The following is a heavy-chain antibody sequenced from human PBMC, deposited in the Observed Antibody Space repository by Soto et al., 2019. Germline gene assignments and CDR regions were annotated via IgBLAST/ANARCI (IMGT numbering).Heavy chain of an antibody. J-gene: IGHJ6*02. CDR3: TTDPAGYYYYGMDV. D-gene: IGHD3-10*01. CDR1: GFTFSNAW. V-gene: IGHV3-15*01. CDR2: IKSKTDGGTT. Sequence: EGSLRLSCAASGFTFSNAWMSWVRQAPGKGLEWVGRIKSKTDGGTTDYAAPVKGRFTISRDDSKNTLYLQMNSLKTEDTAVYYCTTDPAGYYYYGMDVWCQETSDTVFS.